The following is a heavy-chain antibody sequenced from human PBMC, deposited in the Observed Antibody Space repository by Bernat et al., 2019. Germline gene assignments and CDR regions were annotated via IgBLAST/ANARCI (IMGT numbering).Heavy chain of an antibody. Sequence: QVQLVESGGGVVQPGRSLRLSCAASGFTFSSYGMHWVRQAPGKGLEWVAVIWYDGSNKYYADSVKGRFTISRDNSKNTLYLQMNSLRAEDTAVYYCAKEIRAGDFGEGYYWGQGTLVTVSS. CDR1: GFTFSSYG. D-gene: IGHD7-27*01. CDR2: IWYDGSNK. J-gene: IGHJ4*02. V-gene: IGHV3-33*06. CDR3: AKEIRAGDFGEGYY.